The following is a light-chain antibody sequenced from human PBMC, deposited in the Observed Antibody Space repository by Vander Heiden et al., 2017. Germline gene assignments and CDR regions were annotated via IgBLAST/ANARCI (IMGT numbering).Light chain of an antibody. J-gene: IGKJ1*01. V-gene: IGKV2-28*01. CDR1: QSLADSSGTNF. CDR2: LVS. CDR3: RQALLTPRT. Sequence: DIVMTQSPLSLSVTPGEPASISCRSSQSLADSSGTNFLDWYLQKPGQSPQLLIHLVSKRASGVPDRFSGSGSGTDFTLRISRVEAEDVGVYYCRQALLTPRTFGQGTKVEIK.